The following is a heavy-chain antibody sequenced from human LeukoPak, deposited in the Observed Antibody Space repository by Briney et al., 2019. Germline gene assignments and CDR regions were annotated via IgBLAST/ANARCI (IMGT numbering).Heavy chain of an antibody. J-gene: IGHJ4*02. CDR2: INRDGSST. CDR1: GIIFSNYW. Sequence: QAGGSLRLSCAASGIIFSNYWMHWVRQAPGKGLVWVSRINRDGSSTIYADSVKGRFTISRDNAKNSLYLQMNSLGAEDMALYYCAKARTAGRGALDYWGQGTLVTVSS. V-gene: IGHV3-74*01. D-gene: IGHD4-17*01. CDR3: AKARTAGRGALDY.